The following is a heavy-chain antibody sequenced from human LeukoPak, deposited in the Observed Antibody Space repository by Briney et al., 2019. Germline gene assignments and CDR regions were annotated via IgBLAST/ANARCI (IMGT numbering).Heavy chain of an antibody. D-gene: IGHD1-26*01. CDR3: ARAGKGGANAFDI. CDR1: GGSISSSSYY. V-gene: IGHV4-39*07. J-gene: IGHJ3*02. CDR2: IYYSGST. Sequence: SETLSLTCTVAGGSISSSSYYWGWIRQPPGKGLEWTGSIYYSGSTYYNPSLKSRVTISVDTSQNQFSLKLSSVTAADTAVYYCARAGKGGANAFDIWGQGTMVTVSS.